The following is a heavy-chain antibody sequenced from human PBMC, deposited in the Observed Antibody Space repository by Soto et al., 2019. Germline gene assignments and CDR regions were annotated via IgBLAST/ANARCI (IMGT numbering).Heavy chain of an antibody. J-gene: IGHJ6*02. V-gene: IGHV4-30-4*01. Sequence: SETLSLTCTVSGGSISSGDYYWSWIRQPPGKGLEWIGYIYYSGSTYYNPSLKSRVTISVDTSKNQFSLKLSSVTAADTAVYYCASLGYCSSTSCYRGYYYYGMDAWGQGTTVTVSS. CDR1: GGSISSGDYY. CDR2: IYYSGST. CDR3: ASLGYCSSTSCYRGYYYYGMDA. D-gene: IGHD2-2*02.